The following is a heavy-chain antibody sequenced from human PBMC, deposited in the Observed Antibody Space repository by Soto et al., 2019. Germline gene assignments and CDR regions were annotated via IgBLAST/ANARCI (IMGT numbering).Heavy chain of an antibody. CDR1: GYAFTTYG. J-gene: IGHJ4*02. CDR3: ARGRYGDY. Sequence: QVHLVQSGAEVKKPGASVKVSCQGSGYAFTTYGITWVRQAPGQGLEWMGWISAHNGNTNYAQKLQGRVTVTRDTATSTAYMELRSLGYDDTAVDYCARGRYGDYWGQGALVTVSS. V-gene: IGHV1-18*01. CDR2: ISAHNGNT. D-gene: IGHD1-1*01.